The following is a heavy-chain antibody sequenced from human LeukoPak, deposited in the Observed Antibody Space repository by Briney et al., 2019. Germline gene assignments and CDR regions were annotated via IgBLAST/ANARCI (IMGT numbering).Heavy chain of an antibody. J-gene: IGHJ4*02. V-gene: IGHV4-59*01. CDR3: ARETSLAGFASGLGFNY. CDR2: IYYSGST. Sequence: SETLSLTCTVSGGSISSYYWSWIRQPPGKGLEWIGYIYYSGSTNYNPSLKSRVTISVDTSKNHFSLKLTSVTAADTATYYCARETSLAGFASGLGFNYWGQGILVSVSS. CDR1: GGSISSYY. D-gene: IGHD6-19*01.